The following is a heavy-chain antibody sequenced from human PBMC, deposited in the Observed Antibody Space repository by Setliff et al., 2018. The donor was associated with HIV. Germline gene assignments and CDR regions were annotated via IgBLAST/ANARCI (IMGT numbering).Heavy chain of an antibody. J-gene: IGHJ4*02. Sequence: NPSETLSLTCTVSGGSISSSSYYWGWIRQPPGKGLEWIGSIYYSGSTYYNPSLKSRVTISVDTSKNQFSLKLSSVTAADTAVYYCARVNRGCSSTSCSNDYWGQGTLVTVSS. CDR3: ARVNRGCSSTSCSNDY. D-gene: IGHD2-2*01. V-gene: IGHV4-39*07. CDR1: GGSISSSSYY. CDR2: IYYSGST.